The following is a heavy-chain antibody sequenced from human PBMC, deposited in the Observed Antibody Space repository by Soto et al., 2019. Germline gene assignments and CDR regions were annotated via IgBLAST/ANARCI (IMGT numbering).Heavy chain of an antibody. D-gene: IGHD3-10*01. Sequence: EVQLLKSGGGLVQPGGSLRLSCAASGFTFSSYAMSWVRQAPGKGLEWVSAISGSGGSTYYADSVKGRFTLSRDNSKNTRYLQMNSLRAEDTAVYYCRYAMDRWGNWFDPWGQGTLVTVSS. V-gene: IGHV3-23*01. J-gene: IGHJ5*02. CDR1: GFTFSSYA. CDR3: RYAMDRWGNWFDP. CDR2: ISGSGGST.